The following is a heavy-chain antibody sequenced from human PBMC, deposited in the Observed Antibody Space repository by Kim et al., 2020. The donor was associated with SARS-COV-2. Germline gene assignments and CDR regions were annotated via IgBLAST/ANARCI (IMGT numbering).Heavy chain of an antibody. CDR3: AKDRTYDFWSGIYMDV. CDR2: ITWNSATT. Sequence: GGSLRLSCAASGFTFGDYAMHWVRQAPGKGLEWVSGITWNSATTAYADSVKGRFTISRDNAKNSLSLQMNSLRPEDTALYYCAKDRTYDFWSGIYMDVWGKWTTVTVSS. CDR1: GFTFGDYA. J-gene: IGHJ6*03. D-gene: IGHD3-3*01. V-gene: IGHV3-9*01.